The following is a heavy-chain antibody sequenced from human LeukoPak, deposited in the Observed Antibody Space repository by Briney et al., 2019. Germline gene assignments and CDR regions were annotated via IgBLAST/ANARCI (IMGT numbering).Heavy chain of an antibody. Sequence: GGSLRLSCAASGFTFSSYEMNWVRQAPGKGLEWVSYISSSGSTIYYADSVRGRFTISRDNAKNSLYLQMNSLRVEDTSFYYCARGRGLYGMDVWGQGTTVTVSS. CDR3: ARGRGLYGMDV. CDR2: ISSSGSTI. J-gene: IGHJ6*02. CDR1: GFTFSSYE. V-gene: IGHV3-48*03.